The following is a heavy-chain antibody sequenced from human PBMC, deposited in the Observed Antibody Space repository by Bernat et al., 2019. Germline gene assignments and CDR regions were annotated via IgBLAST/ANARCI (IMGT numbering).Heavy chain of an antibody. V-gene: IGHV4-39*01. D-gene: IGHD3-3*01. CDR1: GGSISSSSYY. J-gene: IGHJ4*02. Sequence: QLQLQESGPGLVKPSETLSLTCTVSGGSISSSSYYWGWIRQPPGKGLEWIGSIYYSGSTYYNPSLKSRVTISVDTHKNQYSLKLSSVTAADTAVYYCARHPRGRTICGVVITSHYFDNWGQGTLVTVSS. CDR2: IYYSGST. CDR3: ARHPRGRTICGVVITSHYFDN.